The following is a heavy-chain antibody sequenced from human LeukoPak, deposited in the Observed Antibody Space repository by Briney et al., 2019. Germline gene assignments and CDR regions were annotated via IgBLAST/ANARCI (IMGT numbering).Heavy chain of an antibody. J-gene: IGHJ4*02. CDR2: ITYDGST. CDR3: ARGLASGYPPIPFDY. V-gene: IGHV4-34*01. D-gene: IGHD3-3*01. CDR1: GGSFDGYY. Sequence: SETLSLTCAVFGGSFDGYYWSWIRQPPGKGLEWIGEITYDGSTNYNPSLKSRVTISVDTSKIQFTLDLSSVTAADTAVYYCARGLASGYPPIPFDYWGQGTQVTVSS.